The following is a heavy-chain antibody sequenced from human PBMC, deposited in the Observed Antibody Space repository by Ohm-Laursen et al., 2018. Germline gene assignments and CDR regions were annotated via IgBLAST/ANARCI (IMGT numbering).Heavy chain of an antibody. Sequence: GSLRLSCAASGFTFSRYSMTWVRQAPGKGLEWVSVISGSGGKTYYADSVKGRFTISRDNSKNTLYLQMNSLRAEDTAAYYCAKVKEQDRISMIAVVILGAFDIWGQGTMVTVSS. V-gene: IGHV3-23*01. J-gene: IGHJ3*02. D-gene: IGHD3-22*01. CDR1: GFTFSRYS. CDR2: ISGSGGKT. CDR3: AKVKEQDRISMIAVVILGAFDI.